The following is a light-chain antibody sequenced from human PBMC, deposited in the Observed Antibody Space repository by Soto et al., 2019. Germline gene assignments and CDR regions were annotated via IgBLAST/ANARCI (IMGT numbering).Light chain of an antibody. Sequence: EIVMTQSPATLSVSPGERATLSCRASQSLDSRYFSWYQQIPGQAPRLLMYGTSSRATGIPDRFSGSGSGTDFTLTISRLEPEDFAVYYCQHYDASQWTFGQGTKVDIK. CDR1: QSLDSRY. CDR2: GTS. CDR3: QHYDASQWT. J-gene: IGKJ1*01. V-gene: IGKV3-20*01.